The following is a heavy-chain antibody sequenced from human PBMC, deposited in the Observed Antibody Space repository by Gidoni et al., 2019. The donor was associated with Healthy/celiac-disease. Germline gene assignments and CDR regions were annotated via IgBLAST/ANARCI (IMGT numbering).Heavy chain of an antibody. CDR3: ARGGVDCSGGSCYSARFDY. V-gene: IGHV1-69*12. D-gene: IGHD2-15*01. J-gene: IGHJ4*02. Sequence: QVQLVQSGAEVKKPGSSVKVSCKASGGTFSSYAIRWVRQAPGQGLEWMGGIIPIFGTANYAQKFQGRGTITADESTSTAYMELSSLRSEDTAVYYCARGGVDCSGGSCYSARFDYWGQGTLVTVSS. CDR2: IIPIFGTA. CDR1: GGTFSSYA.